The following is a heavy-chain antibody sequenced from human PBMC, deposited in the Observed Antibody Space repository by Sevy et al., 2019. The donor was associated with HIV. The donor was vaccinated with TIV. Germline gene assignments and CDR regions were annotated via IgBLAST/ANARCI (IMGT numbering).Heavy chain of an antibody. CDR1: GYTFSNYW. J-gene: IGHJ4*02. CDR3: ARYPIVVVPAAEYYFDY. V-gene: IGHV5-51*01. Sequence: GESLKISCKGSGYTFSNYWIGWVRQMPGKGLEWMGAIYPGDSDTRYSPSFQGQVNISADKSSSTAYLQWSSLKTSDTAIYYCARYPIVVVPAAEYYFDYWGQGTLVTVSS. CDR2: IYPGDSDT. D-gene: IGHD2-2*01.